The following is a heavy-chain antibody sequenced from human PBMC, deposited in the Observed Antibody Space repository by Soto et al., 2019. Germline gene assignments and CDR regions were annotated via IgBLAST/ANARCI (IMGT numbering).Heavy chain of an antibody. J-gene: IGHJ6*03. D-gene: IGHD6-6*01. Sequence: EVQLAESGGGLAQPGGSLRLSCAASGCTLSGYAMDWVRQAPRKGLEYVSGISSNGVGTYYANSVQGRFTISRDNSKNTVYLQMGSLRPEDMAVYYCARRARPDFYYMDVWGKGTTVTVSS. CDR3: ARRARPDFYYMDV. CDR2: ISSNGVGT. CDR1: GCTLSGYA. V-gene: IGHV3-64*01.